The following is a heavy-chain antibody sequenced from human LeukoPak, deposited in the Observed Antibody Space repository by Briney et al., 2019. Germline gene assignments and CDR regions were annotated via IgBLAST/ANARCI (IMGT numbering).Heavy chain of an antibody. CDR3: ASIIRYYYDSSGFPSG. Sequence: PGGSLRLSCAASGFTFSTYAMSWVRQAPGKGLEWVSSISSSSSYIYYADSVKGRFTISRDNAKNSLYLQMNSLRVEDTAVYYCASIIRYYYDSSGFPSGWGQGTLVSVSS. D-gene: IGHD3-22*01. V-gene: IGHV3-21*01. CDR1: GFTFSTYA. CDR2: ISSSSSYI. J-gene: IGHJ4*02.